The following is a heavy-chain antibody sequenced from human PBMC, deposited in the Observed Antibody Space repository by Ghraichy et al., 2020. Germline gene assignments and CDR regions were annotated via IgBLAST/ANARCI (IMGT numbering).Heavy chain of an antibody. D-gene: IGHD3-22*01. Sequence: GESLNISCAGSGFTFSLYWMTWVRQAPGKGLEWVANIKQDGSEKHYVDSVKGRFTISRDNAKNSLYLQMNSLTAEDTAVYYCARDGETYYSDNSGYYYYYGTDVWGQGTTVTVSS. CDR1: GFTFSLYW. J-gene: IGHJ6*02. V-gene: IGHV3-7*01. CDR2: IKQDGSEK. CDR3: ARDGETYYSDNSGYYYYYGTDV.